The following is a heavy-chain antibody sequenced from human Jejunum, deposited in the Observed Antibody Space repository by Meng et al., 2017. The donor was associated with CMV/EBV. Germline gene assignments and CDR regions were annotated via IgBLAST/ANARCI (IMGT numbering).Heavy chain of an antibody. CDR3: VRGGYDFWSGYFAY. D-gene: IGHD3-3*01. CDR1: GFTFSSYG. Sequence: SGFTFSSYGMDWVRQVPGKGLEWVAGIWIDGSNEYYADSVKGRFTISRDNSKNTLYLQMSSLRAEDTAVYYCVRGGYDFWSGYFAYWGQGMLVTVSS. CDR2: IWIDGSNE. J-gene: IGHJ4*02. V-gene: IGHV3-33*01.